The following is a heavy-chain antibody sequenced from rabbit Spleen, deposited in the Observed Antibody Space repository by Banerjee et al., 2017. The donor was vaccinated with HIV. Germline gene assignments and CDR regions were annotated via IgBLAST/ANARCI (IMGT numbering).Heavy chain of an antibody. CDR2: INTATGKA. Sequence: EQLEESGGGLVKPEGSLTLTCKASGVSLNDKDVMCWVRQAPGKGLEWIACINTATGKAVYASWAKGRFTISKTSSTTVTLQMTSLTAADTANYFCARHPGGSVDLWGQGTLVTVS. V-gene: IGHV1S45*01. J-gene: IGHJ3*01. CDR3: ARHPGGSVDL. D-gene: IGHD7-1*01. CDR1: GVSLNDKDV.